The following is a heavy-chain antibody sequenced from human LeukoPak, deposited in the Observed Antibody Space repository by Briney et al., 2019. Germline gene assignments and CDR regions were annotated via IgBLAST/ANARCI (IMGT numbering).Heavy chain of an antibody. CDR3: ATDRDYGSGSQSPAGPKERNYYYYGMDV. D-gene: IGHD3-10*01. J-gene: IGHJ6*02. CDR2: FDPEDGET. Sequence: ASVKVSCKVSGYTLTELSMHWVRQAPGKGLEWMGGFDPEDGETIYAQKFQGRVTMTEDTSTDTAYMELSSLRSEDTAVYYCATDRDYGSGSQSPAGPKERNYYYYGMDVWGQGTTVTVSS. V-gene: IGHV1-24*01. CDR1: GYTLTELS.